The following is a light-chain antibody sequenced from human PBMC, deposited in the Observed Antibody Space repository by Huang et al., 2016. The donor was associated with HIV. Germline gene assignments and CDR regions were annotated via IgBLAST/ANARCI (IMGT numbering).Light chain of an antibody. Sequence: EIVMTQSPATLSVSPGERATLSCRASQSVSSNLAWYQQKPGQAPRLLIYGASTRATGIPASFSGSGSGTEFTLTISSLQSEDFAVYYCQQYNDWPPYTFGPGTKVHIK. J-gene: IGKJ3*01. CDR2: GAS. V-gene: IGKV3-15*01. CDR1: QSVSSN. CDR3: QQYNDWPPYT.